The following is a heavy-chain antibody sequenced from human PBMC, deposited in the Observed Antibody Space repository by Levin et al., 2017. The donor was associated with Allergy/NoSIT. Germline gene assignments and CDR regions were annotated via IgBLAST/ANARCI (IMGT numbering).Heavy chain of an antibody. CDR2: IKSKTDGGTT. D-gene: IGHD3-10*01. CDR3: TTDVLLWFREGEYYYYYMDV. CDR1: GFTFSNAW. J-gene: IGHJ6*03. Sequence: GESLKISCAASGFTFSNAWMSWVRQAPGKGLEWVGRIKSKTDGGTTDYAAPVKGRFTISRDDSKNTLYLQMNSLKTEDTAVYYCTTDVLLWFREGEYYYYYMDVWGKGTTVTVSS. V-gene: IGHV3-15*01.